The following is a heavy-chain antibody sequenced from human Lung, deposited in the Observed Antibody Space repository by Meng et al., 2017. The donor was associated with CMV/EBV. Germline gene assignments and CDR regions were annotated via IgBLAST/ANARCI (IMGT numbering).Heavy chain of an antibody. J-gene: IGHJ4*02. CDR3: ARHPSSDSSGYYNEEPS. Sequence: QVQRVHSGVEMKKPGYSVQVPCKASGDTFSSYTFSWARQAPGQGLEWMGGIIPIFGEAKYAQKFQGRVTIIADESTSTVYMDLRRLRSEDTAMYYCARHPSSDSSGYYNEEPSWGQGTLVTVSS. V-gene: IGHV1-69*12. CDR2: IIPIFGEA. CDR1: GDTFSSYT. D-gene: IGHD3-22*01.